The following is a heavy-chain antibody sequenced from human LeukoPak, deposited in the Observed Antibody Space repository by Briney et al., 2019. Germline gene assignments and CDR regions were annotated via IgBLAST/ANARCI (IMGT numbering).Heavy chain of an antibody. V-gene: IGHV1-18*01. Sequence: ASVKVSCKASGYIFTSYGISWVRQAPGQGLEWMGWISAYNGNTNYAQKLQGRVTMTTDTSTSTAYMELRSLRSDDTAVYYCARDRVVNQLLGYYYYGMDVWGQGTTVTVSS. D-gene: IGHD2-2*01. CDR2: ISAYNGNT. CDR3: ARDRVVNQLLGYYYYGMDV. CDR1: GYIFTSYG. J-gene: IGHJ6*02.